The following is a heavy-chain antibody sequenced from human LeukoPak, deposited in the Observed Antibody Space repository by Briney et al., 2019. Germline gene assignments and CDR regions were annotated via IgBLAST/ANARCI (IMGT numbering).Heavy chain of an antibody. J-gene: IGHJ5*02. V-gene: IGHV1-8*01. CDR2: MNPNSGNT. CDR1: GYTFTSYD. D-gene: IGHD3-22*01. CDR3: ARMSYYDRRGDNWFDP. Sequence: GASVKVSCKASGYTFTSYDINWVRQATGQGLEWMGWMNPNSGNTGYAQKFQGRATMTRDTSISTAYMELSSLRSEDTAVYYCARMSYYDRRGDNWFDPWGQGTLVIVSS.